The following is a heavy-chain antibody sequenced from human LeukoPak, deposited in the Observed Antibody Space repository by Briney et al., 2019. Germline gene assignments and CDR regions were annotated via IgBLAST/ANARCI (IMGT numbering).Heavy chain of an antibody. V-gene: IGHV5-51*01. CDR1: GCSFTSYW. CDR2: IYPGDSDT. Sequence: SGESLKISCKGSGCSFTSYWIGWVRQMPGKGLEWMGIIYPGDSDTRYSPSFQGQVTISADKPISTAYLQWSSLKASDTAMYYCARSCRDGYRDFDYWGQGTLVTVSS. D-gene: IGHD5-24*01. CDR3: ARSCRDGYRDFDY. J-gene: IGHJ4*02.